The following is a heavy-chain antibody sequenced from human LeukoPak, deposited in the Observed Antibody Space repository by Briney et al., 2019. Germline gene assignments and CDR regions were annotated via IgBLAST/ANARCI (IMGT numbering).Heavy chain of an antibody. CDR3: ARDLITMVRGVNTHNFDY. Sequence: GRSLRLSCAASGFTFSSYGMHWVRQAPGKGLEWVAVIWYDGSNKYYADSVKGRFTISRDNAKNSLYLQMNSLRAEDTAVYYCARDLITMVRGVNTHNFDYWGQGTLVTVSS. CDR2: IWYDGSNK. V-gene: IGHV3-33*01. J-gene: IGHJ4*02. CDR1: GFTFSSYG. D-gene: IGHD3-10*01.